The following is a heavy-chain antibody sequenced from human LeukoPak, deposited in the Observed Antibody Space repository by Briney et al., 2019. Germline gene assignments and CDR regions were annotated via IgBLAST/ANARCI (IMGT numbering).Heavy chain of an antibody. CDR2: ISGDGGST. V-gene: IGHV3-43*02. CDR3: AKEGPPTKYYDSSAWYFDY. J-gene: IGHJ4*02. CDR1: GFTFDDYP. Sequence: PGGSVSLPCAACGFTFDDYPIHWVRQAPGRGLEWVSLISGDGGSTSYADSVEGRFTISRDNSKGSLYLQLHSLRTEDTALYYCAKEGPPTKYYDSSAWYFDYWGQGTHVTVSS. D-gene: IGHD3-22*01.